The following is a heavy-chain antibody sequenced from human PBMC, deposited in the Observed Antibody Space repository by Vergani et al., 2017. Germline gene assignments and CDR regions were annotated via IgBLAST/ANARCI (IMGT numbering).Heavy chain of an antibody. CDR2: IYFNGNT. CDR1: GGSVSSGEYS. CDR3: ARVGLDWDEVS. D-gene: IGHD1-1*01. J-gene: IGHJ5*02. Sequence: QVQLQESGPGLVKPSQTLSLICTVSGGSVSSGEYSWNWIRQPPGKGLEWISYIYFNGNTYDNPSLKNRVTISSDTFKNHFSLKLISVTAADTAIYYCARVGLDWDEVSWGQGALVSVSP. V-gene: IGHV4-30-4*08.